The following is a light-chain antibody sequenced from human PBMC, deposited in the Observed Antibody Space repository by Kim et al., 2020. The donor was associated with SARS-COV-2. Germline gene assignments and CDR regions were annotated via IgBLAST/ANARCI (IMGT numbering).Light chain of an antibody. CDR2: AAS. V-gene: IGKV1-39*01. CDR3: QQSYSTPLT. Sequence: PPLGDSFTLTCRASQSIRSYLNWYPQKPGTAPKLLIYAASSLQSGVPSRFSGSGSGTSFTLTISSLQPEDFATYYCQQSYSTPLTFGGGTKVEIK. J-gene: IGKJ4*01. CDR1: QSIRSY.